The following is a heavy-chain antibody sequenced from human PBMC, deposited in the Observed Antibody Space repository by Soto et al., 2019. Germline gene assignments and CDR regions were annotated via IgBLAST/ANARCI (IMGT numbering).Heavy chain of an antibody. CDR1: GGSLSKYY. Sequence: SETLSLTCSVSGGSLSKYYWSCVRHPSLKGLEWIGRISTSGHVVSKVSLRSRLTMSVDMSNNHFSLKLTSVTAADTAVYYCARDNNDFWSLYPLAFDYWGQGALVTVSS. D-gene: IGHD3-3*01. CDR3: ARDNNDFWSLYPLAFDY. J-gene: IGHJ4*02. CDR2: ISTSGHV. V-gene: IGHV4-4*07.